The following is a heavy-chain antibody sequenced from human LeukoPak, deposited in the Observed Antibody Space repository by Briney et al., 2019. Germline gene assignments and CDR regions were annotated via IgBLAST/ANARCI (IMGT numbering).Heavy chain of an antibody. Sequence: SGGSLRLSCAASGFTFSSYSMNWVRQAPGKGLEWVSYISSSSSTIYYADSVKGRFTISRDNAKNSLYLQMNSLRAEDTAVYYCARDLELVEDIATIYYYYYMDVWGKGTTVTVSS. CDR1: GFTFSSYS. D-gene: IGHD6-6*01. CDR3: ARDLELVEDIATIYYYYYMDV. V-gene: IGHV3-48*01. J-gene: IGHJ6*03. CDR2: ISSSSSTI.